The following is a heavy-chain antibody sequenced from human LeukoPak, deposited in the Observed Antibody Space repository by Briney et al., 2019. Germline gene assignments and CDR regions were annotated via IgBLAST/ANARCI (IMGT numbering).Heavy chain of an antibody. Sequence: PGGSLRLSCAASGFTVSSNYMSWVRQAPGKGPEWVSLIYAGGSTYYADAVKGRFTISRHNSKNTLHLQMNSLRVEDTAVYYCATAGSSELLWDYAMDVWGQGTTVIVSS. J-gene: IGHJ6*02. CDR3: ATAGSSELLWDYAMDV. D-gene: IGHD3-10*01. V-gene: IGHV3-53*04. CDR1: GFTVSSNY. CDR2: IYAGGST.